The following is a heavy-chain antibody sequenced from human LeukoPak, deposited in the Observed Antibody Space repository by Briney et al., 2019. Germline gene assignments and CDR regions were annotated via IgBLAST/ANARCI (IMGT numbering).Heavy chain of an antibody. CDR2: IYYSGST. Sequence: PSETLSLTCTVSGGSISSYYWSWIRQPPGKGLEWIGYIYYSGSTNYNPSLKSRVTISVDTSKNQFSLKLSSVTAADTAVYYRARASVVRYYYYGMDVWGQGTTVTVS. CDR3: ARASVVRYYYYGMDV. V-gene: IGHV4-59*01. CDR1: GGSISSYY. J-gene: IGHJ6*02.